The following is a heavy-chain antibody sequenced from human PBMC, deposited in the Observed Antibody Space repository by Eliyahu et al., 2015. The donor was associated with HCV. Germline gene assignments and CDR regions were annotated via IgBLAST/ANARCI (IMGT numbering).Heavy chain of an antibody. V-gene: IGHV3-21*01. CDR3: ARDLHRSGRSCFDY. Sequence: PGGSLRLSCAASGFTFSSYSMNWVRQAPGKGLEWVSSISSSSSYIYYADSVKGRFTISRDNAKNSLYLQMNSXRAEXTAVYYCARDLHRSGRSCFDYWGQGTLVTVSS. D-gene: IGHD3-10*01. J-gene: IGHJ4*02. CDR1: GFTFSSYS. CDR2: ISSSSSYI.